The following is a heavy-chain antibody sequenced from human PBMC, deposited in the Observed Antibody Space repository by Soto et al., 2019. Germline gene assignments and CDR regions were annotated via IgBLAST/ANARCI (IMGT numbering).Heavy chain of an antibody. CDR2: IWYDGSNK. CDR3: ARGGEGVVITSLDY. D-gene: IGHD3-22*01. CDR1: GFTFSSYG. Sequence: QVQLVESGGGVVQPGRSLRLSCAASGFTFSSYGMHWVRQAPGKGLEWVAVIWYDGSNKYYADSVKGRFTISRDNSKNTLYLQMNSLRAEDTAVYYCARGGEGVVITSLDYWGQGTLVTVSS. V-gene: IGHV3-33*01. J-gene: IGHJ4*02.